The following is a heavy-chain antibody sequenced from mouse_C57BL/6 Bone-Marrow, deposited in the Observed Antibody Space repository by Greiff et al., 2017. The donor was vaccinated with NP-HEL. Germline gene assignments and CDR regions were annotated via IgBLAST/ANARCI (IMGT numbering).Heavy chain of an antibody. CDR1: GYSITSDY. V-gene: IGHV3-8*01. CDR3: ARWPRNYAMDY. Sequence: DVMLVESGPGLVKPSQSLSLTCSVTGYSITSDYWNWIRKFPGHKLEYMGYISYSGSTYYNPSLKSRISITRDTSKNQYYLQLNSVTTEDTATYYCARWPRNYAMDYWGQGTSVTVSS. CDR2: ISYSGST. D-gene: IGHD3-1*01. J-gene: IGHJ4*01.